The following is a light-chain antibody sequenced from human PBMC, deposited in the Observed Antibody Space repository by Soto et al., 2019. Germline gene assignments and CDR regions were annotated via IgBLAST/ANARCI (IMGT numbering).Light chain of an antibody. J-gene: IGKJ4*01. Sequence: IQLTQSPSSLSASVGDRVTITCRASKGISSHLAWYQQKPGKAPKLLIYGAITLQNGVPSRFSGSESATDFTRTISSLQPEDFATYYCPQGNSYPLTFGGGTKVESK. V-gene: IGKV1-9*01. CDR3: PQGNSYPLT. CDR1: KGISSH. CDR2: GAI.